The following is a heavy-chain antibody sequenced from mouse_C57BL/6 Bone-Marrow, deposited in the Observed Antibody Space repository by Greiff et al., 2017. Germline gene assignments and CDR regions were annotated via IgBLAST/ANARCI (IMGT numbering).Heavy chain of an antibody. V-gene: IGHV1-78*01. J-gene: IGHJ2*01. CDR3: ARRPPSQTAVGADYVDY. D-gene: IGHD1-1*01. CDR2: IYPRAGST. CDR1: GYTFTDHT. Sequence: QVQLQQSDAELVKPGASVKISCKVSGYTFTDHTIHWMKQRPEQGLEWIGYIYPRAGSTKYNEQFTGQATLTADKSSSTASMQLNSLTSEDSAVYVCARRPPSQTAVGADYVDYWGQGTTLTVSS.